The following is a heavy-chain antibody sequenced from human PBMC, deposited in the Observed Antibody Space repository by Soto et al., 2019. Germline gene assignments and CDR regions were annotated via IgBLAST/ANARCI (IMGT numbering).Heavy chain of an antibody. V-gene: IGHV4-34*01. CDR1: VGSFSGYY. D-gene: IGHD6-13*01. CDR2: INHSGST. CDR3: ARASTYSSSWYVERWFEP. J-gene: IGHJ5*02. Sequence: PSETLSLTCAFYVGSFSGYYWSCIRQPPGKWLEWIGEINHSGSTNYNPSLKSRVTISVDTSKNQFSLKLSSVTAAGTAVYYCARASTYSSSWYVERWFEPWGQGTLVNVS.